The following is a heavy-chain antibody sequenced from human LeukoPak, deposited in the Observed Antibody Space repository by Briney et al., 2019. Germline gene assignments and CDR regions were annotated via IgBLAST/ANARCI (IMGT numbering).Heavy chain of an antibody. D-gene: IGHD5-12*01. CDR3: TTIRPGY. J-gene: IGHJ4*02. CDR2: IKDGGTTT. CDR1: GFTFSSYW. V-gene: IGHV3-74*01. Sequence: GGSLRLSCAASGFTFSSYWIHWVRQVRGKGLVWVSRIKDGGTTTDYADSVKGRFTISRDDAKNTLYLQTNSLRAEDTAVYYCTTIRPGYWGQGTLVTVSP.